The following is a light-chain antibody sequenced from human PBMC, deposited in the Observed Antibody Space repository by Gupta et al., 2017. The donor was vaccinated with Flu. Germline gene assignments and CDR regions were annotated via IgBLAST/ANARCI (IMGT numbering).Light chain of an antibody. J-gene: IGKJ4*01. CDR1: QDVTSY. V-gene: IGKV3-11*01. Sequence: PASLSVSPGERVTLSCRASQDVTSYLVWYQQKPGRAPKLLIYDTSNRATGVPARFSGSGSGTDFTLTISSLEPEDFAVYYCQQQSNLPITFGRGTQVEIK. CDR2: DTS. CDR3: QQQSNLPIT.